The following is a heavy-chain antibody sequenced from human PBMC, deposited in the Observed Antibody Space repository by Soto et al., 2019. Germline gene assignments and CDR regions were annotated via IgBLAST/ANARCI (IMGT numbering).Heavy chain of an antibody. Sequence: QLQLQESGPGLVKPSETLSLTCSVSGGSIISDSYGWGWIRQPPGKGLEWIATIYYSGSSYYNPSLKSRVSISIDASENQVSLKLSSVTAADAAVYYCARHPTRYSGSPDSWGQGTLVTVSS. D-gene: IGHD1-26*01. CDR1: GGSIISDSYG. CDR3: ARHPTRYSGSPDS. V-gene: IGHV4-39*01. J-gene: IGHJ4*02. CDR2: IYYSGSS.